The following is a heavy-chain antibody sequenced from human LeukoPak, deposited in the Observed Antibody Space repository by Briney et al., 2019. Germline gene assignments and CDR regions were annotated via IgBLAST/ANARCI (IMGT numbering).Heavy chain of an antibody. J-gene: IGHJ4*02. CDR1: GFPFSTHA. CDR2: ISRSGGNT. Sequence: PGGSLRLSCEASGFPFSTHAMSWVRQTPGKGLEWVSTISRSGGNTYYPDSVKGRFTVSRDNYKSTLYLQINTLRAVDTAVYYCAKGWQHVDNWGQGTLVTVSS. D-gene: IGHD5-24*01. CDR3: AKGWQHVDN. V-gene: IGHV3-23*01.